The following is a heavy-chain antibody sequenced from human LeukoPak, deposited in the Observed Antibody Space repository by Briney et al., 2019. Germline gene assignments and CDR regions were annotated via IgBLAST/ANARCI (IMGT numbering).Heavy chain of an antibody. Sequence: PGRSLRLSCAASGFTFSSYAMHWVRQAPGKGLEWVAVIWHDGSEKYYEDSVKGRFTISTDNSKNTLYLQMNSLRAEDTALYYSARGWAVAGNPNWFDPWGQGTLVTVSS. CDR3: ARGWAVAGNPNWFDP. V-gene: IGHV3-33*01. D-gene: IGHD6-19*01. J-gene: IGHJ5*02. CDR2: IWHDGSEK. CDR1: GFTFSSYA.